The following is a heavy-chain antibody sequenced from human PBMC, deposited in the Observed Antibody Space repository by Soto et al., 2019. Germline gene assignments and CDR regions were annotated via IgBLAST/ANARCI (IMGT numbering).Heavy chain of an antibody. J-gene: IGHJ4*02. CDR3: ARDPQTTVVTSHFDY. CDR2: IRQDGSEK. Sequence: EVQLVESGGGLVQPGGSLRLSCAASGFTFNTYWMSWVRQAPGKGLEWVANIRQDGSEKYYMDSVKGRFSISRDNAKNSLYLQMNSLRAEDTAIYYCARDPQTTVVTSHFDYWGQGTLVTVSS. D-gene: IGHD4-17*01. V-gene: IGHV3-7*01. CDR1: GFTFNTYW.